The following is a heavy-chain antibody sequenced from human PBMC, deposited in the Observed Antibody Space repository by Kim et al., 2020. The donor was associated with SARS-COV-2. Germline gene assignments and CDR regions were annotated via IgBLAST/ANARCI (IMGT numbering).Heavy chain of an antibody. CDR2: ISNDGSDK. Sequence: GGSLRLSCAASGLTFSTYAMHWVRQAPGKGLEWVAVISNDGSDKYYSDSVKGRFIISRENPKNMLSLQMNSLRTEDTAVYYCAKEVQTGCFDPWGQGTLVTVSS. J-gene: IGHJ5*02. CDR3: AKEVQTGCFDP. V-gene: IGHV3-30-3*01. CDR1: GLTFSTYA.